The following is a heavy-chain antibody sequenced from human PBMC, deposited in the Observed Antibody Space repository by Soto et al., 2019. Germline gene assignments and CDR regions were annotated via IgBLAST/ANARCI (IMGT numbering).Heavy chain of an antibody. J-gene: IGHJ1*01. Sequence: EVQLVESGGGLVQPGGSLRLSCAASGFTFRSYWMTWVRQAPGEGLEWLANISPDGSAKKNVDSVRGRFTISRDNAKNSLDLQMHSMRAEDAAVYYCASPTIIVAGNVYFHHWGQGTLVFVSS. D-gene: IGHD5-12*01. CDR3: ASPTIIVAGNVYFHH. CDR2: ISPDGSAK. CDR1: GFTFRSYW. V-gene: IGHV3-7*01.